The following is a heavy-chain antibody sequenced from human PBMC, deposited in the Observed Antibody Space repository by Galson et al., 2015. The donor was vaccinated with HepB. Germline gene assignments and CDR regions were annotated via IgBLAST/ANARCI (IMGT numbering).Heavy chain of an antibody. CDR2: IYSGGST. Sequence: SLRLSCAASGFTVSSNYMSWVRQAPGKGLEWVSVIYSGGSTYYADSVKGRFTISRDNSKNTLYLQMNSLRAEDTAVYYCARGKSLLGSGFDYWGQGTLVTVSS. CDR3: ARGKSLLGSGFDY. J-gene: IGHJ4*02. CDR1: GFTVSSNY. D-gene: IGHD3-3*01. V-gene: IGHV3-53*01.